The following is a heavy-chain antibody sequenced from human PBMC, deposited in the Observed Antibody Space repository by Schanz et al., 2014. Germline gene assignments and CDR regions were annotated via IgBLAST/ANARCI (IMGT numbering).Heavy chain of an antibody. J-gene: IGHJ6*02. Sequence: QVQLVESGGGVVQPGGSLRLSCAASGFIFSNYGMHWVRQAPGKGLEWVAVIWSDGSGKYYADSVKGRFTISRDSPKNTLYLHMNTLRSEDTAVYYCARDSGPYYDKSMDVWGQGTTVAVSS. V-gene: IGHV3-33*01. CDR1: GFIFSNYG. CDR2: IWSDGSGK. CDR3: ARDSGPYYDKSMDV. D-gene: IGHD3-9*01.